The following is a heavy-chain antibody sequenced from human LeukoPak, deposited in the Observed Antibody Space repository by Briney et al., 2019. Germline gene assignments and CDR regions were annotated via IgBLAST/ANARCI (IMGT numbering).Heavy chain of an antibody. J-gene: IGHJ4*02. V-gene: IGHV3-33*01. CDR3: ARDLASSSYAEFDY. CDR2: IWYDESNK. D-gene: IGHD1-26*01. Sequence: GGPLRLSCAASGFTFRSYGMHWVRQAPGKGLEWVAVIWYDESNKSYADSVKGRFTISRDNSKNTLYLQMNSLRAEDTAVYYCARDLASSSYAEFDYWGQGTLVTVSS. CDR1: GFTFRSYG.